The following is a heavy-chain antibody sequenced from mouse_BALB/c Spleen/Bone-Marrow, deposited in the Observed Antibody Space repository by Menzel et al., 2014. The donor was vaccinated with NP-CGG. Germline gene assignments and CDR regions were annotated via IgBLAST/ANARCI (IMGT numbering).Heavy chain of an antibody. CDR1: GYTFTSYV. Sequence: VQLKESGPELVKPGASVKMSCKASGYTFTSYVMYWVKQKPGQGLEWIGNINPYNDGTKYNDKFKGKATLTSDKFSSTAYMELGSLTSEDSAVYYCARSLYGFDWYFDVWGAGTTVTVSS. CDR3: ARSLYGFDWYFDV. CDR2: INPYNDGT. V-gene: IGHV1-14*01. J-gene: IGHJ1*01. D-gene: IGHD2-2*01.